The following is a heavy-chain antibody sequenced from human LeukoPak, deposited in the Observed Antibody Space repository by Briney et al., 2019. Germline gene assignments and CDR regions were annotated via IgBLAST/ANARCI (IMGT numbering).Heavy chain of an antibody. CDR1: EFTFSSYG. J-gene: IGHJ5*02. Sequence: GGSLRLSCAASEFTFSSYGMHWVRQAPGKGLEWVAFIRNDGSDKYYADSVKGRFTISRDNSKNTLFLQMNSLRAEGTAVYYCAKIDVGRNGLFDRWGQGTLVTVSS. CDR2: IRNDGSDK. V-gene: IGHV3-30*02. CDR3: AKIDVGRNGLFDR. D-gene: IGHD1-26*01.